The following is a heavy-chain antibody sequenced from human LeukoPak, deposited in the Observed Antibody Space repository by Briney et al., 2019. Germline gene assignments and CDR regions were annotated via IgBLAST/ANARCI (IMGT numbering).Heavy chain of an antibody. CDR2: IPYDGSNK. V-gene: IGHV3-30*04. CDR3: VRGAYSSSWLNFDY. D-gene: IGHD6-13*01. CDR1: GFTFSSYA. J-gene: IGHJ4*02. Sequence: GRTLRLSCAASGFTFSSYAMHWVRQAPGKGLEWVALIPYDGSNKYYADSVKGRFTVSRDNSKNTLFLQMNSLRAEDTAVYYCVRGAYSSSWLNFDYWGQGTLVTVSS.